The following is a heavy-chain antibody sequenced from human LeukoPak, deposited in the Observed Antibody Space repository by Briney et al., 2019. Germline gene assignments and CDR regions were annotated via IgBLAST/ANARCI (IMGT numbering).Heavy chain of an antibody. V-gene: IGHV1-2*02. Sequence: ASVKVSFKASGYTFTGYYMHWVRQAPGQGLEWMGWINPNSGGTNYAQKFQGRVTMTMDTSISTAYMEVSRLRSDDTAVYYCARGIGDRFRLQHVIDYWGQGTLVTVSS. CDR2: INPNSGGT. J-gene: IGHJ4*02. CDR3: ARGIGDRFRLQHVIDY. CDR1: GYTFTGYY. D-gene: IGHD2-21*02.